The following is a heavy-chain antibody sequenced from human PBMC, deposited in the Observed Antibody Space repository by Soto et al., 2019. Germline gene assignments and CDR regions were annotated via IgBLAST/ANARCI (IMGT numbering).Heavy chain of an antibody. CDR2: IYSGGST. V-gene: IGHV3-53*01. J-gene: IGHJ5*02. CDR3: ARGNDDSSGYYSDWFDP. Sequence: EVQLVESGGGLIQPGGSLRLSCAASGFTVSSNYMSWVRQAPGKGLEWVSVIYSGGSTYYADSVKGRFTISRDNSKNTLYLQMNGLRAEDTAVYYCARGNDDSSGYYSDWFDPWGQGTLVTVSS. D-gene: IGHD3-22*01. CDR1: GFTVSSNY.